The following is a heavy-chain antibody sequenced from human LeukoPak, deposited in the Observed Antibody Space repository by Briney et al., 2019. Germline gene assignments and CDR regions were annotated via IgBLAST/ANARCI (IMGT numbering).Heavy chain of an antibody. J-gene: IGHJ4*02. V-gene: IGHV4-4*07. CDR2: IYTGGST. D-gene: IGHD1-26*01. CDR1: GGPISSYY. Sequence: PSETLSLTCTVSGGPISSYYWSWIRQPAVKGLEWIGRIYTGGSTNYNPSLKSRVTMSVDSSNNQFSLKLSCVTAADTAVYYCARENTGSYREFDYWGQGTLVSVSS. CDR3: ARENTGSYREFDY.